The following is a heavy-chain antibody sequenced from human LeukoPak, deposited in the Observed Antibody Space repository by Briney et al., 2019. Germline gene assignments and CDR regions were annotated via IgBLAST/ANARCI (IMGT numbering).Heavy chain of an antibody. V-gene: IGHV4-61*01. Sequence: SETLSLTCTVSGGSVRSGSYYWNWIRQPPGKGLEWIGYIYYSGSTNYSSSPKSRVTISVDTSKNQFSVKLSSVSAADTAVYYCARSDMATIAFDYWGQGALVTVSS. CDR1: GGSVRSGSYY. J-gene: IGHJ4*02. CDR3: ARSDMATIAFDY. CDR2: IYYSGST. D-gene: IGHD5-24*01.